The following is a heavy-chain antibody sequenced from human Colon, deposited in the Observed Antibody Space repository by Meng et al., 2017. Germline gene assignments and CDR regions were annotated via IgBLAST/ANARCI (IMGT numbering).Heavy chain of an antibody. CDR2: IDHRGSA. V-gene: IGHV4-4*02. D-gene: IGHD4-23*01. CDR1: GASVSVNSY. Sequence: QVPVKESGPGLVEPSETLSLAFSVSGASVSVNSYWSWVRQPPGRGLEWIGQIDHRGSAYYRPSLNSRVTMSLDKSRNQFSLRLTSVTAADTAVYYCARHGGYYQDFWGQGTLVTVSS. CDR3: ARHGGYYQDF. J-gene: IGHJ4*02.